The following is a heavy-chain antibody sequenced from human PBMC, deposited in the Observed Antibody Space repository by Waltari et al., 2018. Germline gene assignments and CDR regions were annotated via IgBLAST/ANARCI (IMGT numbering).Heavy chain of an antibody. CDR1: GGSISSSSYY. J-gene: IGHJ1*01. Sequence: QLQLQESGPGLVKPSETLSLTCTVSGGSISSSSYYWGWIRQPPGKGLEWIGSIYYSGSTYYNPSLKSRVTISVDTSKNQFSLKLSSVTAADTAVYYCARRRPRAEYFQHWGQGTLVTVSS. CDR3: ARRRPRAEYFQH. CDR2: IYYSGST. V-gene: IGHV4-39*07.